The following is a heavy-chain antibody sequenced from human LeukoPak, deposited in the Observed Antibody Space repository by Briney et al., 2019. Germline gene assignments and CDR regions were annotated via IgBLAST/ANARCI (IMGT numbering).Heavy chain of an antibody. CDR3: ARDAGYSSSWYALDYFDS. CDR2: ISSSSSTI. V-gene: IGHV3-48*01. D-gene: IGHD6-13*01. J-gene: IGHJ4*02. CDR1: GFTFSSYS. Sequence: GGSLRLSCAASGFTFSSYSMNWVRQAPGKGLEWVSYISSSSSTIYYADSVKGRFTISRDNAKNSLYLQMNSLRAEDTALYYCARDAGYSSSWYALDYFDSWGQGTLVTVSS.